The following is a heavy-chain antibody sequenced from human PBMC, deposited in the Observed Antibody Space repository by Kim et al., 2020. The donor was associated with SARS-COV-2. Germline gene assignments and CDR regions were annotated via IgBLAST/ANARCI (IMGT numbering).Heavy chain of an antibody. CDR3: ARGVMVRGELSYYYYGMDV. D-gene: IGHD3-10*01. CDR2: IYYSGST. Sequence: SETLSLTCTVSGGSISSSSYYWGWIRQPPGKGLEWIGSIYYSGSTYYNPSLKSRVTISVDTSKNQFSLKLSSVTAAATAVYYCARGVMVRGELSYYYYGMDVWGQGTTVTVSS. CDR1: GGSISSSSYY. V-gene: IGHV4-39*07. J-gene: IGHJ6*02.